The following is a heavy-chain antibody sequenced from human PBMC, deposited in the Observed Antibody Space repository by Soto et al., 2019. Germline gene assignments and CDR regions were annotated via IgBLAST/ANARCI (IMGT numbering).Heavy chain of an antibody. CDR2: IYWDDDK. J-gene: IGHJ3*01. Sequence: ITLKQSGPTLVNPTQPLTLTCTFSGFSLNTAGVGVAWIRQPPGKALECLGVIYWDDDKRYSPSLKSRLTITKDSSKNQIALTMTNMDPVDTATYYCAHRLKLDAFDFWGQGTMVTVSS. CDR1: GFSLNTAGVG. V-gene: IGHV2-5*02. CDR3: AHRLKLDAFDF. D-gene: IGHD1-7*01.